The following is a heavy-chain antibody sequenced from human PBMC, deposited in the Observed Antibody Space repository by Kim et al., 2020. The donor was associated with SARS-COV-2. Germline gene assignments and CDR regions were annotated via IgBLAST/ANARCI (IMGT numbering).Heavy chain of an antibody. Sequence: GGSLRLSCAASGFIFDDYGMSWVRQAPGKGLEWVSGIKWNGGSTGYADSAKGRFTISRDNAKNSLYLQMNSLRDEDTALYHCARGAAAAPLTLSYYYYYMDVWSKGTTVTVSS. V-gene: IGHV3-20*01. CDR3: ARGAAAAPLTLSYYYYYMDV. D-gene: IGHD6-13*01. CDR2: IKWNGGST. CDR1: GFIFDDYG. J-gene: IGHJ6*03.